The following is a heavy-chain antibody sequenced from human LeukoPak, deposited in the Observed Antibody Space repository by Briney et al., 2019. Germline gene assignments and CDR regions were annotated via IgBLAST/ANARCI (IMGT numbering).Heavy chain of an antibody. J-gene: IGHJ3*02. D-gene: IGHD3-22*01. CDR1: GGSITDYY. V-gene: IGHV4-59*01. Sequence: PSETLSLTCTVSGGSITDYYWGWIRQPPGKGLEWIGYDYYSGSSNYNPSLKSRVTISVDTSKNQFSLKMSSVTAAGTAVYYCARDLKLDGSSGYYAFDIWGQGTMVTVSS. CDR2: DYYSGSS. CDR3: ARDLKLDGSSGYYAFDI.